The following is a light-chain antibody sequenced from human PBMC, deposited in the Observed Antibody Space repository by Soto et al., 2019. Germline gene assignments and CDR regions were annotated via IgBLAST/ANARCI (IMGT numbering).Light chain of an antibody. V-gene: IGKV1-5*03. J-gene: IGKJ1*01. CDR1: QTISNW. CDR2: AAS. Sequence: DLQMTQSPSTLSGSVGDRVTNTYRASQTISNWLAWYQQKXGKAPKXXIYAASTLKSGVPSRFSGSGSGTEFTLTISSLQPEDFATDYCLHDNSYPEAFGQGTKVDIK. CDR3: LHDNSYPEA.